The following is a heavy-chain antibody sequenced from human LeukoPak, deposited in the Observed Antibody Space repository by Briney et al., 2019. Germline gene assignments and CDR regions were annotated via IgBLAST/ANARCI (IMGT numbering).Heavy chain of an antibody. V-gene: IGHV4-30-4*01. D-gene: IGHD3-10*01. J-gene: IGHJ5*02. Sequence: SETLSLTCTVSGGSISSGDYYWSWIRQPPGKGLEWIGYIYYSGSTYYNSSLKSRVTISVDTSKNQFSLKLSSVTAADTAVYYCARGVLLGHENNWFDPWGQGTLVTVSS. CDR2: IYYSGST. CDR3: ARGVLLGHENNWFDP. CDR1: GGSISSGDYY.